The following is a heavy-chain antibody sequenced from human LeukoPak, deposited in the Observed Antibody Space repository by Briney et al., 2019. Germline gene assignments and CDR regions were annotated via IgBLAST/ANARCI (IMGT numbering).Heavy chain of an antibody. Sequence: ASVKVSCKASGYTFTSYDINWVRQATGQGLEWMGWMNPNSGNTGYAQKFQGRVTITRNTSISTAYMELSSLRSEDTAVYYCARDIVGDGYNSFDYWGQGTLVTVSS. CDR1: GYTFTSYD. J-gene: IGHJ4*02. CDR3: ARDIVGDGYNSFDY. CDR2: MNPNSGNT. V-gene: IGHV1-8*03. D-gene: IGHD5-24*01.